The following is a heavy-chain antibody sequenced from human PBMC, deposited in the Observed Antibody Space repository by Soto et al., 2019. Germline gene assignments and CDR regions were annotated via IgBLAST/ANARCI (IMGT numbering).Heavy chain of an antibody. CDR1: GFTLSSYW. D-gene: IGHD4-17*01. CDR3: MTSVTTHDY. Sequence: CAASGFTLSSYWLNWVRLSPGKGLEWVANIKQDGSQKNYVDSVKGRFTISRDNAKNSLYLQMSSLRAEDTAVYYCMTSVTTHDYWGQGTLVTVSS. V-gene: IGHV3-7*01. J-gene: IGHJ4*02. CDR2: IKQDGSQK.